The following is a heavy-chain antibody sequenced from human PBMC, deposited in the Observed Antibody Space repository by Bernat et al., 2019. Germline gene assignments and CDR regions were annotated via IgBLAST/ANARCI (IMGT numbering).Heavy chain of an antibody. V-gene: IGHV1-46*01. CDR3: ARKRDYSYGMDV. J-gene: IGHJ6*02. CDR1: GYTFSSYY. CDR2: SRPSGGST. Sequence: QEQLVQSGAEVKNPGASVRLSCKASGYTFSSYYMPWVRQAPGQGLEWMGISRPSGGSTTYAQRFQGRVTMTRDPSTSTAYMEFSGLTSEDPAVYYCARKRDYSYGMDVWGQGTTVTVSS.